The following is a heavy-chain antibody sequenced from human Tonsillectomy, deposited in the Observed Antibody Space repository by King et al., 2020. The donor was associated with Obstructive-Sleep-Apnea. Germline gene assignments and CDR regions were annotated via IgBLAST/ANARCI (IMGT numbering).Heavy chain of an antibody. J-gene: IGHJ3*01. V-gene: IGHV2-70*01. CDR3: ARLIAAEGSFDV. Sequence: TLRESGPALVKPTQTLTLACAFSGFSLSTSGVSVSWIRQPPGKALEWLALIDWDDVKYYSPSLETRLTISKDTSKNQVFLTITNMDPVDTATYYCARLIAAEGSFDVWGQGTMVTVSS. CDR1: GFSLSTSGVS. CDR2: IDWDDVK. D-gene: IGHD6-25*01.